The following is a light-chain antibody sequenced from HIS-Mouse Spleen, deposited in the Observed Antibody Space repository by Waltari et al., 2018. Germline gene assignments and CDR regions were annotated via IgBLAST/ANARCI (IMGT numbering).Light chain of an antibody. V-gene: IGLV2-8*01. CDR2: EVS. CDR1: SSDVGGYNY. J-gene: IGLJ3*02. CDR3: SSYAGSNNWV. Sequence: QSALTQPPSASGSPGQSVTIPCTGTSSDVGGYNYVSWYQQHPGKAPKPIIYEVSKRPSGVPDRFSGSKSGNTASLTVSGLQAEDEADYYCSSYAGSNNWVFGGGTKLTVL.